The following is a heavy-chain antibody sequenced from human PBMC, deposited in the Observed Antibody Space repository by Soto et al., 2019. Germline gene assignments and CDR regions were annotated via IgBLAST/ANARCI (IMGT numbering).Heavy chain of an antibody. CDR3: ARNAYYYDSSGYYFDY. V-gene: IGHV5-51*01. J-gene: IGHJ4*02. CDR2: IYPGDSDT. D-gene: IGHD3-22*01. Sequence: GESLKISCKGSGYSFTSYWIGWVRQMPGKGLEWMGIIYPGDSDTRYSPSFQGQVTISADKSISTAYLQWSSLKASDTAMYYCARNAYYYDSSGYYFDYWGQGNLVTVSS. CDR1: GYSFTSYW.